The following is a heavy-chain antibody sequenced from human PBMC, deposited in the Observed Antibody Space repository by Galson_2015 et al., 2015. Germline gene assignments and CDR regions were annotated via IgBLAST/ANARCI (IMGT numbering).Heavy chain of an antibody. J-gene: IGHJ5*01. CDR2: ISDIGNI. V-gene: IGHV4-59*01. D-gene: IGHD2-15*01. CDR3: ARSCSGDGCYGQNWFDS. CDR1: GAFFSLKY. Sequence: ETLSLTCSVSGAFFSLKYYSWIRQPPGKGLEWIGYISDIGNINYNPSLKSRVTISVDTSRNQFSLRLNSVTAADTAMYYCARSCSGDGCYGQNWFDSWGQGTLVAVSS.